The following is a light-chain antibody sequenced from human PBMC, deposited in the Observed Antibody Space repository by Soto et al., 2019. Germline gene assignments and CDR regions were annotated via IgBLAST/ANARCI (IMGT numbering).Light chain of an antibody. CDR1: QDISNY. V-gene: IGKV1-33*01. CDR3: QQFVNLPYT. J-gene: IGKJ2*01. Sequence: DIQMTQSPSSLSASVGDRVIITCQASQDISNYLNWYQQKPGKAPELLIYDASNLEAGVPSRFSGSGSGTDFTFTISSLQPDDVATYYCQQFVNLPYTFGQGTKLDIK. CDR2: DAS.